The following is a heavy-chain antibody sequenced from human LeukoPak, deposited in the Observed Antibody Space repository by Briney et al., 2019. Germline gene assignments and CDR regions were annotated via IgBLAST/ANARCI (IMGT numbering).Heavy chain of an antibody. CDR1: GFSFSSHG. V-gene: IGHV3-23*01. CDR3: THGSMYQLDY. J-gene: IGHJ4*02. Sequence: GGSLRLSCAASGFSFSSHGMSWVRQAPGKGLEWVSGTIGGAGGTYYADSVKGRFTMSRDNSKNTLYLQMNSLRAEDTAVYYCTHGSMYQLDYWGQGTLVTVSS. CDR2: TIGGAGGT. D-gene: IGHD2-2*01.